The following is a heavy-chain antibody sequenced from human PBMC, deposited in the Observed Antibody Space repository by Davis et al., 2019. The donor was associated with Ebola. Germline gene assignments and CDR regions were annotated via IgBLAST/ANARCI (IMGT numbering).Heavy chain of an antibody. Sequence: ASVKVSCQASGYTFTSYDLNWVRQATGQGLEWMGWMNPNSGNTRYAQKFQGRVTMTRNTSISTAYMELSSLRSEDTAVYSCASSMIGSGGSRARRRYYYYGMDVWGQGTTVTVSS. J-gene: IGHJ6*02. V-gene: IGHV1-8*01. CDR1: GYTFTSYD. CDR3: ASSMIGSGGSRARRRYYYYGMDV. CDR2: MNPNSGNT. D-gene: IGHD2-15*01.